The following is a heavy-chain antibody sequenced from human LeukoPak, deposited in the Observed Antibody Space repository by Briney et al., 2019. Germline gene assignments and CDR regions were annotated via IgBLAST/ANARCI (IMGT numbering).Heavy chain of an antibody. D-gene: IGHD6-13*01. CDR1: GFTFDDYA. J-gene: IGHJ4*02. Sequence: GGSLRLSCAASGFTFDDYAMHWVRQAPGKGLEWVSGISWNSGSIGYAGSVKGRFTISRDNAKNSLYLQMNSLRAEDTALYYCAKAGYSSSWHVYYFDYWGQGTLVTVSS. CDR2: ISWNSGSI. CDR3: AKAGYSSSWHVYYFDY. V-gene: IGHV3-9*01.